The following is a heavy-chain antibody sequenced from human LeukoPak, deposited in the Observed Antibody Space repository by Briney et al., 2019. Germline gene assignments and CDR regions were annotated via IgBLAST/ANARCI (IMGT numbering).Heavy chain of an antibody. V-gene: IGHV3-21*01. D-gene: IGHD2-2*01. CDR3: ARVDEISYIVVVPAAMGGFDY. CDR2: ISSSSSYI. Sequence: GGSLRLSCAASGFTFSSFAMSWVRQALGKGLEWVSSISSSSSYIYYADSVKGRFTISRDNAKNSLYLQMNSLRAEDTAVYYCARVDEISYIVVVPAAMGGFDYWGQGTLVTVSS. J-gene: IGHJ4*02. CDR1: GFTFSSFA.